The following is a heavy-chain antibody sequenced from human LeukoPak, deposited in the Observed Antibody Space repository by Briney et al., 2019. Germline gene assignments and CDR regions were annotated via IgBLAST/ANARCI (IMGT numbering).Heavy chain of an antibody. J-gene: IGHJ3*02. Sequence: SETLSLTCTVSGDSISSGSYYWTWIRQPAGKGLEWIGRIYTSGSTINNPSLKNTNYNPSLKGRLTMSVDRSKNQFSLKMTSVTAADTAMYYCARDTALWTFDIWGQGTMVTVSS. CDR2: IYTSGSTINNPSLKNT. D-gene: IGHD2-21*02. V-gene: IGHV4-61*02. CDR1: GDSISSGSYY. CDR3: ARDTALWTFDI.